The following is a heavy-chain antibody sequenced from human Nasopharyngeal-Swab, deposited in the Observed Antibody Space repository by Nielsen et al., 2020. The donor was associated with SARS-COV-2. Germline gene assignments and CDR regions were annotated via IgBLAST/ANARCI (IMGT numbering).Heavy chain of an antibody. Sequence: GESLKISCAASGFTFSSYAMHWVRQAPGKGLEWVAVISYDGSNKYYADSVKGRFTISRDNSKNTLYLQMNSLRAEDTAVYYCARDSALGRAAWLRHYGQNAFDIWGQGTMVTVSS. J-gene: IGHJ3*02. V-gene: IGHV3-30-3*01. D-gene: IGHD5-12*01. CDR1: GFTFSSYA. CDR2: ISYDGSNK. CDR3: ARDSALGRAAWLRHYGQNAFDI.